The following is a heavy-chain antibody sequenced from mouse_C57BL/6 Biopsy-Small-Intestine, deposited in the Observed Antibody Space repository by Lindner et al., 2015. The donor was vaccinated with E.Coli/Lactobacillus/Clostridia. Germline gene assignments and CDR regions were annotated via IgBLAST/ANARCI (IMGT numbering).Heavy chain of an antibody. CDR1: GYSFIGYY. CDR3: ASSGAYYGSRKYFDV. V-gene: IGHV1-42*01. J-gene: IGHJ1*03. CDR2: INPSTGGI. D-gene: IGHD1-1*01. Sequence: LQESGPELVKPGASVKISCKASGYSFIGYYMNWVKQSPEKSLEWIGEINPSTGGITYNEKFKAKATLTVDKSSTTAYMQLKSLTSEDSAVYYCASSGAYYGSRKYFDVWGTGTTVTVSS.